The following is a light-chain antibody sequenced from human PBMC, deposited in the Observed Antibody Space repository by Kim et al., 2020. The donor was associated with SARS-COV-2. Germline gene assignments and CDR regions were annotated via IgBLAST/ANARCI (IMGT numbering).Light chain of an antibody. CDR1: QSVLYSSNNKNY. V-gene: IGKV4-1*01. CDR3: QQYYGTPPWT. CDR2: WAS. J-gene: IGKJ1*01. Sequence: TINCKSSQSVLYSSNNKNYLAWFQQKPGQPPKLLIYWASTRESGVPDRFSGSGSGTDFTLTISSLQAEDVAVYYCQQYYGTPPWTFGQGTKVDIK.